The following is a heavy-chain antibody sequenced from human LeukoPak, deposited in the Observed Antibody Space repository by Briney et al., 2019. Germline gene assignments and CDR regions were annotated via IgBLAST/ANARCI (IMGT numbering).Heavy chain of an antibody. J-gene: IGHJ4*02. Sequence: MASETLSLTCTVSGGSISSYYWSWIRQPPGKGLEWIGYIYYSGSTNYNPSLKSRVTISVDTSKNQFSLKLSSVTAADTAVYYRAGFWSGYYTTSPQYYFDYWGQGALVTVSS. D-gene: IGHD3-3*01. CDR2: IYYSGST. CDR1: GGSISSYY. CDR3: AGFWSGYYTTSPQYYFDY. V-gene: IGHV4-59*01.